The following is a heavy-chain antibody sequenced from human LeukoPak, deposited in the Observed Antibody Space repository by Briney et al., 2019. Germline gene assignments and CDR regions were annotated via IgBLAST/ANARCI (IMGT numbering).Heavy chain of an antibody. D-gene: IGHD3-10*01. J-gene: IGHJ4*02. CDR2: MNPNSGNT. CDR1: GYTFTSYD. CDR3: ARRFSGSGSPTTY. V-gene: IGHV1-8*01. Sequence: ASVKVSCKASGYTFTSYDINWVRQATGQGLEWMGWMNPNSGNTGYAQKFQGRVTTTRNTSISTAYMELSSLRSEDTAVYYCARRFSGSGSPTTYGAQGTLATVS.